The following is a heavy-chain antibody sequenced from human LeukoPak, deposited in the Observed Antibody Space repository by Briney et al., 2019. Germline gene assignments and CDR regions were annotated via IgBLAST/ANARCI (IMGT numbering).Heavy chain of an antibody. CDR2: IYYSGST. CDR1: GDSISSSSSY. J-gene: IGHJ5*02. V-gene: IGHV4-39*07. CDR3: ARGLGYYGSGSYRRSGFDP. D-gene: IGHD3-10*01. Sequence: SETLSLTCTVSGDSISSSSSYWGWIRQPPGEGLEWIGSIYYSGSTNYNPSLKSRVTISVDTSKNQFSLKLSSVTAADTAVYYCARGLGYYGSGSYRRSGFDPWGQGTLVTVSS.